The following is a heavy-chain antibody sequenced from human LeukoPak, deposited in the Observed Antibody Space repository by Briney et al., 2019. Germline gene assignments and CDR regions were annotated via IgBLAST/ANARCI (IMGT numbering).Heavy chain of an antibody. CDR1: GGSISSSH. J-gene: IGHJ4*02. CDR3: ARVSSGSYYFDY. V-gene: IGHV4-59*01. Sequence: PSETLSLTCTVSGGSISSSHWTWIRQPPGKGLEWIGYVFYSGSTNYNPSLKSRVTISIGTAKDRFSLRLTSVTAADTAVYYCARVSSGSYYFDYWGQGTLVTVSP. CDR2: VFYSGST. D-gene: IGHD1-26*01.